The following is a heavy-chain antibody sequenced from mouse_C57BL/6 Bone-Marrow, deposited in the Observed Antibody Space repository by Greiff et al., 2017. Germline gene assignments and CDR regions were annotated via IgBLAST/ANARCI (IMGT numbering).Heavy chain of an antibody. CDR3: ARAVYYYGSSWFAY. D-gene: IGHD1-1*01. Sequence: QVQLQQPGPELVKPGASVKISCKASGYAFSSSWMNWVKQRPGKGLEWIGRIYPGDGDTKYNGKFKGKATLTADKSSSTAYMQLSTLTSEDSAVYFCARAVYYYGSSWFAYWGQGTLVTVSA. CDR2: IYPGDGDT. CDR1: GYAFSSSW. V-gene: IGHV1-82*01. J-gene: IGHJ3*01.